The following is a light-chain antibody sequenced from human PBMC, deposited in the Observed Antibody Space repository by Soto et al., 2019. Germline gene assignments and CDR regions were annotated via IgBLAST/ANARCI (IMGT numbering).Light chain of an antibody. V-gene: IGKV3D-15*01. Sequence: PGERFTLSCRASQSVSSSYLTWYQQKPGQAPRLLIFGASSRATGIPARFSGSGSGTEFNLTISSLQSEDFAVYFCQQYDDWLRLTFGGGTKVDIK. CDR1: QSVSSSY. CDR2: GAS. J-gene: IGKJ4*01. CDR3: QQYDDWLRLT.